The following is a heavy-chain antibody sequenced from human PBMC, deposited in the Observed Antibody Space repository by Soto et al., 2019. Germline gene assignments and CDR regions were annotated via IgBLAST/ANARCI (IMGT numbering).Heavy chain of an antibody. CDR3: ARGGSGITGTTYAFDI. Sequence: ASVKVSCKASGYTFTSYAMHWVRQAPGQRLERMGWINAGNGNTKYSQKFQGRVTITRDTSASTAYMELSSLRSEDTAVYYCARGGSGITGTTYAFDIWGQGTMVTVSS. D-gene: IGHD1-20*01. V-gene: IGHV1-3*01. CDR2: INAGNGNT. J-gene: IGHJ3*02. CDR1: GYTFTSYA.